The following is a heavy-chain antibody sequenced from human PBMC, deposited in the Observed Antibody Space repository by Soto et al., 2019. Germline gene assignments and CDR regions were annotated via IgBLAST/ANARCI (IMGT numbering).Heavy chain of an antibody. V-gene: IGHV1-2*02. CDR1: GYTFTSYD. J-gene: IGHJ3*01. Sequence: GASVKVSCKASGYTFTSYDIYWVRQAPGQGLEWMGWINPNSGGTNYAQKFQGRVSMTRDTPITTVDLELGSLRSDDTALYHCARGGDDDAFDVWGQGTMVTVS. CDR3: ARGGDDDAFDV. CDR2: INPNSGGT.